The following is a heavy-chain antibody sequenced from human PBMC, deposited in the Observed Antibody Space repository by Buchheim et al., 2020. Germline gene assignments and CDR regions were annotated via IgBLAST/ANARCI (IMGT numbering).Heavy chain of an antibody. J-gene: IGHJ4*02. V-gene: IGHV1-8*01. CDR2: MNPGRGST. CDR1: GYTFNTYD. Sequence: QVQLLQSGAEVKKPGASVKVSCKASGYTFNTYDINWVRQATGQGLEWMGWMNPGRGSTGYAQKFQGRVTMTRDTSISTAYMELSRLRSDDTAVYYCARSRGYSGYDYDYWGQGTL. D-gene: IGHD5-12*01. CDR3: ARSRGYSGYDYDY.